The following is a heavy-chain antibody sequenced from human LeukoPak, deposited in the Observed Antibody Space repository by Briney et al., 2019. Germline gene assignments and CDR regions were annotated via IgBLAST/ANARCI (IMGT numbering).Heavy chain of an antibody. V-gene: IGHV3-30-3*01. CDR3: ARARVDIAMFTWLNWYFDL. CDR2: ISYDGSNK. Sequence: GRSLRLSCAASGFTFSNYAIHWVRQAPGKGLEWVAVISYDGSNKYYADSLKGRFTISRDNSKNALYLQMNSLRAEDTAVYYYARARVDIAMFTWLNWYFDLWGRGTLVTVSS. J-gene: IGHJ2*01. D-gene: IGHD5-18*01. CDR1: GFTFSNYA.